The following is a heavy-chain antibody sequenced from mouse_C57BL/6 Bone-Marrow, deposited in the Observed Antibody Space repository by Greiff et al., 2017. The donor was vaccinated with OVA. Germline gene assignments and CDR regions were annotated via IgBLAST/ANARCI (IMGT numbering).Heavy chain of an antibody. J-gene: IGHJ2*01. D-gene: IGHD1-1*01. CDR2: ISSGGSYT. CDR3: ARRITTVVARFDY. CDR1: GFTFSSYG. Sequence: EVHLVEPGGDLVKPGGSLKLSCAASGFTFSSYGMSWVRQTPDKRLEWVATISSGGSYTYYPDSVKGRFTIARDNAKNTLYLQMSSLKSEDIAMYCCARRITTVVARFDYWGQGTTLTVSS. V-gene: IGHV5-6*01.